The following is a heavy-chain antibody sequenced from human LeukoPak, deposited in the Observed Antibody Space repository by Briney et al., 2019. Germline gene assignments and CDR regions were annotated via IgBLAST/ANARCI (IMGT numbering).Heavy chain of an antibody. D-gene: IGHD2-2*01. CDR3: ARVRGSTDWYVDY. CDR2: ISYDGANK. J-gene: IGHJ4*02. CDR1: GFTVSDFG. Sequence: GGSLRLSCEASGFTVSDFGMHWVRQTPGKGLEWVAVISYDGANKFHADSEKGRFTITRNNSKNTLFLQMNSLSAEDTAVYYCARVRGSTDWYVDYWGQGTLVTVSS. V-gene: IGHV3-30*03.